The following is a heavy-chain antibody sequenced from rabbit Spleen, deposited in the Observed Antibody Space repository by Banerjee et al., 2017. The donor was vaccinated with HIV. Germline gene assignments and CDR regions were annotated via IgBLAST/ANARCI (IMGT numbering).Heavy chain of an antibody. J-gene: IGHJ2*01. Sequence: QEQLVESGGGLVQPEGSLTLTCKASGFSFSDRDVMCWVRQAPGKGLEWIACINTATGKAVYATWAKGRFPISRTSSTTVTLQMTSLTAADTATYFCARDDTGYAGHPDAFDPWGQGTLVTVS. CDR3: ARDDTGYAGHPDAFDP. V-gene: IGHV1S45*01. CDR2: INTATGKA. D-gene: IGHD4-2*01. CDR1: GFSFSDRDV.